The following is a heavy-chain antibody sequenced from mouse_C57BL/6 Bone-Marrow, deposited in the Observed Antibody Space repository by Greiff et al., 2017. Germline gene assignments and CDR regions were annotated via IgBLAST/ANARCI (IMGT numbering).Heavy chain of an antibody. CDR3: TTRVYYSNWGFAY. J-gene: IGHJ3*01. CDR2: IDPENGDT. CDR1: GFNIKDDY. V-gene: IGHV14-4*01. D-gene: IGHD2-5*01. Sequence: VQLQQSGAELVRPGASVKLSCTASGFNIKDDYMHWVKQRPEQGLEWIGWIDPENGDTEYASKFQGKATITADPSSNTAYLQLSSLPSEDTAVYYCTTRVYYSNWGFAYWGQGTLVTVSA.